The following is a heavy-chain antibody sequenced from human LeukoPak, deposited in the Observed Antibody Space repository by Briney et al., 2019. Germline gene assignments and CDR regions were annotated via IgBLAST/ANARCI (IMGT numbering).Heavy chain of an antibody. CDR3: VKTTTVAPDY. V-gene: IGHV3-64D*09. CDR1: GFTFSSYP. J-gene: IGHJ4*02. D-gene: IGHD4-23*01. CDR2: ISSIGGST. Sequence: GGSLRLSCSASGFTFSSYPMHWVRQAPGKGLEYVSTISSIGGSTYHADPVKGRFTISRDNSKNTLYLQMSSLRTEDTAVYFCVKTTTVAPDYWGQGTLVTVSS.